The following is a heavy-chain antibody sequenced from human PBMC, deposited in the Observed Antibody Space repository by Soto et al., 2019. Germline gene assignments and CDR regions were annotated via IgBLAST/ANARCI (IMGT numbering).Heavy chain of an antibody. D-gene: IGHD2-15*01. Sequence: SVKVSCEASGGTFSSYAISWVRQAPGQGLEWMGGIIPIFGTANYAQKFQGRVTITADESTSTAYMELSSLRSEDTAVYYCARSKDIVVVVAALADYYYGMDVWGPGTTVTV. J-gene: IGHJ6*02. CDR3: ARSKDIVVVVAALADYYYGMDV. CDR2: IIPIFGTA. V-gene: IGHV1-69*13. CDR1: GGTFSSYA.